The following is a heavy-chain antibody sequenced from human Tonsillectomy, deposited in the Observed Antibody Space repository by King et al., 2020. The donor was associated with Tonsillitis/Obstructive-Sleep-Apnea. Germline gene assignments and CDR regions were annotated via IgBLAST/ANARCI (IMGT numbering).Heavy chain of an antibody. CDR2: IYYSGIT. D-gene: IGHD2-2*01. CDR3: ARHESSTKDYFYYYMDV. V-gene: IGHV4-39*01. Sequence: LQLQESGPGLVKPSETLSLTCTVSGGSIRNSGYYWGWIRQPPGKRLEWIGIIYYSGITYYNPSLESRVTISVDTSNNQFSPKLSSVTAADTAVYYCARHESSTKDYFYYYMDVWGKGTTVTVSS. J-gene: IGHJ6*03. CDR1: GGSIRNSGYY.